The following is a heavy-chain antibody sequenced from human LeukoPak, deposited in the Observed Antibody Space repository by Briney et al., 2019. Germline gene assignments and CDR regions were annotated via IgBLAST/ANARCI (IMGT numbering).Heavy chain of an antibody. CDR1: GFTFSSYE. Sequence: LTGGSLRLSCAASGFTFSSYEMNWVRQAPGKGLEWVSYISSSGSTIYYADSVKGRFTISRDNAKNSLYLQMNSLRAEDTAVYYCAREGSSSWYRGRLDYWGQGTLVTVSS. V-gene: IGHV3-48*03. CDR3: AREGSSSWYRGRLDY. D-gene: IGHD6-13*01. CDR2: ISSSGSTI. J-gene: IGHJ4*02.